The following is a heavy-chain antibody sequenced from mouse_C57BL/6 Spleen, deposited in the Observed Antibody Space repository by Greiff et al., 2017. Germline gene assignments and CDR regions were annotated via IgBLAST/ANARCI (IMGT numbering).Heavy chain of an antibody. V-gene: IGHV1-59*01. CDR2: IDPSDSST. J-gene: IGHJ2*01. CDR1: GYTFTSYW. D-gene: IGHD1-1*01. CDR3: ARKGGTTVYYFDY. Sequence: QVQLQQPGAELVRPGTSVKLSCKASGYTFTSYWMHWVKQRPGQGLEWIGVIDPSDSSTNYNQKFKGKATLTVDTSSSTAYMQLSSLTSEDSAVYYCARKGGTTVYYFDYWGQGTTLTVSS.